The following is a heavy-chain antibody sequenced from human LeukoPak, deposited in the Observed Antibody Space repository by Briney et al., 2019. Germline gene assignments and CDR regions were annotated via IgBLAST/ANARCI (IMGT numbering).Heavy chain of an antibody. D-gene: IGHD3-3*01. CDR1: GFTFSSYA. V-gene: IGHV3-23*01. Sequence: GGSLRLSCAASGFTFSSYAMSWVRQAPGKGLEWVSAISGSGGSTYYADSVKGRFTISRDNSKNTLYLQMNSLRAEDTAVYYCAKDNMKSRFLEWSYGWFDPWGQGTLVTVSS. CDR2: ISGSGGST. J-gene: IGHJ5*02. CDR3: AKDNMKSRFLEWSYGWFDP.